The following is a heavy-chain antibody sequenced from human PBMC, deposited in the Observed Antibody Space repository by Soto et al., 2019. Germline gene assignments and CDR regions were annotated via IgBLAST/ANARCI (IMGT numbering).Heavy chain of an antibody. CDR3: ARDSTYYYDSSGYYDDY. CDR2: INPSGGST. Sequence: ASVKVSCKASGYTFTSYYMHWVRQAPGQGLEWMGIINPSGGSTSYAQKFQGRVTMTRDTSTSTVYMELSSLRSEDTAVYYCARDSTYYYDSSGYYDDYWGQGTLVTVSS. D-gene: IGHD3-22*01. CDR1: GYTFTSYY. J-gene: IGHJ4*02. V-gene: IGHV1-46*01.